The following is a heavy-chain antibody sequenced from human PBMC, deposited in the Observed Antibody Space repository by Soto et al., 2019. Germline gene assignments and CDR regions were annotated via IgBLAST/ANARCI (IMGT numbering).Heavy chain of an antibody. D-gene: IGHD3-10*01. CDR3: AQDFYGAGNYYIQF. J-gene: IGHJ4*02. Sequence: QVQLVESGGGVVQPGRSLRLSCAASGFTFRSYAMHWVRQAPGKGLEWVALISYDGSNKYNADSLKGRFTISRDNSKNTLYLQMTSLRPEDTAVYFCAQDFYGAGNYYIQFWGQGTLVSVSS. V-gene: IGHV3-30-3*01. CDR2: ISYDGSNK. CDR1: GFTFRSYA.